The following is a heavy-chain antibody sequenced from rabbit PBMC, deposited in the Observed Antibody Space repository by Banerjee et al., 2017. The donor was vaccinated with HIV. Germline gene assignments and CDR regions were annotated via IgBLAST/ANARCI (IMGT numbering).Heavy chain of an antibody. J-gene: IGHJ4*01. D-gene: IGHD4-2*01. CDR1: GFSFSSSYW. CDR3: ARDLGYAGSAGYGYVDNL. Sequence: QEQLVESGGGLVMPGASPTLTCSASGFSFSSSYWMWWVRQAPGKGLEWIGCIYTGDGDTYYASWAKGRFTISKASSTTVTLQMTSLTAADTATYFCARDLGYAGSAGYGYVDNLWGPGTLVTVS. V-gene: IGHV1S45*01. CDR2: IYTGDGDT.